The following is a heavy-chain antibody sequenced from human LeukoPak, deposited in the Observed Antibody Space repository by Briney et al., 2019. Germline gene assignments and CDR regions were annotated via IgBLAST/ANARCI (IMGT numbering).Heavy chain of an antibody. CDR2: ISAYNGNT. J-gene: IGHJ6*03. D-gene: IGHD4-17*01. CDR1: GYTFTSYG. V-gene: IGHV1-18*01. Sequence: ASVKVSCKASGYTFTSYGISWVRQAPGQGLEWMGWISAYNGNTNYAQKLQGRVTMTTDTSTSTAYMELRSLRSDDTAVYYCARVLRKGPYGDGGYFYFFMDVWGKGATVTISS. CDR3: ARVLRKGPYGDGGYFYFFMDV.